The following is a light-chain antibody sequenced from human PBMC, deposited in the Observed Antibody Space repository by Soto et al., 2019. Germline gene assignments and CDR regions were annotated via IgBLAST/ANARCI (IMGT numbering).Light chain of an antibody. CDR1: RDVGSD. CDR3: LQDYGDSWT. CDR2: AAS. Sequence: QMTQSPSSLSESVGEKIIITCRASRDVGSDVSWYQQKPGQAPKLLIYAASNLYTGVPSRSSGSRSGTEFTLTISSLQPEDFASYYCLQDYGDSWTFGQGTKVDI. V-gene: IGKV1-6*01. J-gene: IGKJ1*01.